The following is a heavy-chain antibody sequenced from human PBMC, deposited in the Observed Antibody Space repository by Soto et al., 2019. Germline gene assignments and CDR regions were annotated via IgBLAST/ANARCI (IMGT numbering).Heavy chain of an antibody. Sequence: GGSLRLSCAASGFTFSSYAMHWVRQAPGKGLEWVAVISYDGSNKYYADSVKGRFTISRDNSKNTLYLQMNSLRAEDTAVYYCARVHSSSWYEPPYIGGYWGQGTLVTVSS. CDR3: ARVHSSSWYEPPYIGGY. CDR1: GFTFSSYA. J-gene: IGHJ4*02. D-gene: IGHD6-13*01. V-gene: IGHV3-30-3*01. CDR2: ISYDGSNK.